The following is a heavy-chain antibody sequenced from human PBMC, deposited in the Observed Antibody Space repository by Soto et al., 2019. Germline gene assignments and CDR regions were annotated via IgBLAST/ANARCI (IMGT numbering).Heavy chain of an antibody. Sequence: QVQMQESGPGLVKPSETLSLTCTVSGGSISSYYWRWIRQPPGKGLEWIGYIYYSGSTNYNPSRKSRFTISVDTSKHQFSLKQGSVTAAHTAVYYCASRYGGTLDSWGQGTLVTVSS. CDR1: GGSISSYY. J-gene: IGHJ4*02. V-gene: IGHV4-59*08. D-gene: IGHD4-17*01. CDR2: IYYSGST. CDR3: ASRYGGTLDS.